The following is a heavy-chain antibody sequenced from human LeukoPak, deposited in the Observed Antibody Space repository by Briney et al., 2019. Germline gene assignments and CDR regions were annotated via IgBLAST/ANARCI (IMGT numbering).Heavy chain of an antibody. V-gene: IGHV4-59*08. CDR1: GGSISSYY. D-gene: IGHD3-10*01. CDR2: IYYSGST. Sequence: SETLSLTGTVSGGSISSYYWSWIRQPPGKGLEWIGYIYYSGSTNYNPSLKSRVTISVDTSKNQFSLKLSSVTAADTAVYYCASGPITMVRGVFDYWGQGTLVTVSS. CDR3: ASGPITMVRGVFDY. J-gene: IGHJ4*02.